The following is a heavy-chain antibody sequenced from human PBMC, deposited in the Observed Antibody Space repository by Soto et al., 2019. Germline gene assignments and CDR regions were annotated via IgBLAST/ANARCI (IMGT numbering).Heavy chain of an antibody. D-gene: IGHD3-22*01. CDR3: ARDRIAEDRSGYFDY. Sequence: GGSLRLSCAASGFTFSSYAMHWVRQAPGKRLEWVAVISYDGSNKYYADSVKGRFTISRDNSKNTLYLQMNSLRAEDTAVYYCARDRIAEDRSGYFDYWGQGTRVTVSS. CDR2: ISYDGSNK. CDR1: GFTFSSYA. V-gene: IGHV3-30-3*01. J-gene: IGHJ4*02.